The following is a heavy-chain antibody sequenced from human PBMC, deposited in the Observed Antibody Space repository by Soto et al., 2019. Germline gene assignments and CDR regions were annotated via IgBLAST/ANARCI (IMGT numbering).Heavy chain of an antibody. CDR1: GFTFSSYG. CDR3: AKDTNYYDSSGYEYYFDY. D-gene: IGHD3-22*01. J-gene: IGHJ4*02. Sequence: QVQLVESGGGVVQPGRSLRLSCAASGFTFSSYGMHWVRQAPGKGLGWAAVISYDGSNKYYADSVKGRFTISRDNSKNTLYLQMNSLRAEDTAVYYCAKDTNYYDSSGYEYYFDYWGQGTLVTVSS. CDR2: ISYDGSNK. V-gene: IGHV3-30*18.